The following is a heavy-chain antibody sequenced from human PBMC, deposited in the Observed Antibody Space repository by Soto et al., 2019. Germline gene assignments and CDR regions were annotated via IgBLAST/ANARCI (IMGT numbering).Heavy chain of an antibody. CDR2: ISYDGSNK. D-gene: IGHD3-16*02. Sequence: QVPLVESGGGVVQPGRSLRLSCAASGFTFSSYAMHWVRQAPGKGLEWVAVISYDGSNKYYADSVKGRFTISRDNSKNTLYLQMNSLRAEDTAVYYCARDGMDDYVWGSYRTYWYFDLWGRGTLVTVSS. V-gene: IGHV3-30-3*01. J-gene: IGHJ2*01. CDR3: ARDGMDDYVWGSYRTYWYFDL. CDR1: GFTFSSYA.